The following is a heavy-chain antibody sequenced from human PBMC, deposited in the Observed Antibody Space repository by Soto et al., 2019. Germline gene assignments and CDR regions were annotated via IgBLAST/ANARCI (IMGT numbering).Heavy chain of an antibody. CDR1: GFRFRSYW. D-gene: IGHD3-22*01. V-gene: IGHV3-7*03. CDR2: VKQDGSER. CDR3: AKDVPDDSSGYFSLDY. Sequence: EVQLVESGGGLVQTGGSLRLSCAASGFRFRSYWMTWVRQAPGKGLEWVANVKQDGSERYYVDSVKGRFTISRDNARNSLYLQRDSLRAEDTAVYVCAKDVPDDSSGYFSLDYWGQGALVTVSS. J-gene: IGHJ4*02.